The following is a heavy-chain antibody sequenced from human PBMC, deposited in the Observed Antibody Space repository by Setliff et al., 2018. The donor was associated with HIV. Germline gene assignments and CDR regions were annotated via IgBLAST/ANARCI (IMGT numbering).Heavy chain of an antibody. J-gene: IGHJ4*02. CDR3: ARNRVPSSL. D-gene: IGHD3-10*01. CDR1: GGSMRSYY. CDR2: IYYTGST. V-gene: IGHV4-59*01. Sequence: PSETLSLTCTVSGGSMRSYYWSWIRQPPGKGLEWIGSIYYTGSTDYNPSLMSRVTISLDTPKNQFSLKLNSVIAADTAVYYCARNRVPSSLWGQGTLVTVSP.